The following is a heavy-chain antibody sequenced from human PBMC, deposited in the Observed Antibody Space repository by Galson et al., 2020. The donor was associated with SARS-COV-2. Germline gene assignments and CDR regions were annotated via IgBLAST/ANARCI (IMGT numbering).Heavy chain of an antibody. CDR2: INPNSGGT. D-gene: IGHD2-2*01. V-gene: IGHV1-2*02. Sequence: VKVSCKASGYTFTGYYMHWVRQAPGQGLEWMGWINPNSGGTNYAQKFQGRVTMTRDTSISTAYMELSRLRSDDTAVYYCARSCSSTSCYAWNDAFDIWGQGTMVT. CDR3: ARSCSSTSCYAWNDAFDI. J-gene: IGHJ3*02. CDR1: GYTFTGYY.